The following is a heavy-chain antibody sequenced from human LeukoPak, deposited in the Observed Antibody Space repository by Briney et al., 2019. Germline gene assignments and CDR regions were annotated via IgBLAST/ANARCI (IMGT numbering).Heavy chain of an antibody. CDR1: GASFSGYY. J-gene: IGHJ6*03. D-gene: IGHD3-10*01. CDR2: INHSGST. Sequence: SETLSLTRAVYGASFSGYYWSWIRQPPGKGLEWIGEINHSGSTNYNPSLKSPVTISVVTSKNHFSLKLSSVTAADTAVYYCAREGVVRELLGYYYYMDVWGKGTTVTVSS. V-gene: IGHV4-34*01. CDR3: AREGVVRELLGYYYYMDV.